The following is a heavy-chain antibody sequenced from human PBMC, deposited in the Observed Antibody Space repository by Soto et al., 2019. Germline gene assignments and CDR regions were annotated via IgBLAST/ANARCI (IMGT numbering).Heavy chain of an antibody. D-gene: IGHD3-16*01. CDR3: AREMRRPYGQSDY. Sequence: SETLSLTCAVYGGSFSGYYWTWIRQPPGTGLEWIGEINHSGSTNYNPSLKSRVTISVDTSKNQFSLKLTSVTADDTAVYYCAREMRRPYGQSDYWGQGTPVTVSS. V-gene: IGHV4-34*01. J-gene: IGHJ4*02. CDR2: INHSGST. CDR1: GGSFSGYY.